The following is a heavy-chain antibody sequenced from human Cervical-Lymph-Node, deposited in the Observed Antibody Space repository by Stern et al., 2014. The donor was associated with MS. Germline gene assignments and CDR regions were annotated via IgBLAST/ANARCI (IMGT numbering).Heavy chain of an antibody. J-gene: IGHJ4*02. V-gene: IGHV3-30*04. D-gene: IGHD3-3*01. CDR3: AKVKWLHDLWSGYCDN. Sequence: MQLVESGGRVVQPGKSLRLSCEASGFTFRNYSMQWVRQAPGKGLEWLAFLADDGSQEFYADSLKGRFTISRDNSKNTLYLQMSSLRPEDTAVYYCAKVKWLHDLWSGYCDNWGQGTLVTVSS. CDR1: GFTFRNYS. CDR2: LADDGSQE.